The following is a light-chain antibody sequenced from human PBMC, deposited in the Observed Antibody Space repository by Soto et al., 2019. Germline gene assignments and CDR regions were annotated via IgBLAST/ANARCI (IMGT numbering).Light chain of an antibody. V-gene: IGKV3-20*01. CDR1: QSVSSSY. CDR3: QQYGSSLYT. Sequence: EIVLAQSPGTLSLSPGERATLSCRASQSVSSSYLAWYQQKPGQAPRLLIYGASYRATGIPDRFSGSGSGTDYTLTISRLEPEDFAVYYYQQYGSSLYTFGQGTKLEIK. CDR2: GAS. J-gene: IGKJ2*01.